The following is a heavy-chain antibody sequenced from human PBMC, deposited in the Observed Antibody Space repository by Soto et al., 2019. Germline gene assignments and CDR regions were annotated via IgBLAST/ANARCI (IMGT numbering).Heavy chain of an antibody. CDR2: ISGSGEST. D-gene: IGHD3-22*01. Sequence: EVQLLESGGGLVQPGGSLRLSCAASGFPFSGYAMSWVRRAPGEGPEWVSSISGSGESTHYADSVKGRSTISRDNSKNTLYLQMNSLRAEDTAVYYCAKEGAGYYDSSPYDSWGQGTLVTVSS. J-gene: IGHJ5*01. CDR1: GFPFSGYA. V-gene: IGHV3-23*01. CDR3: AKEGAGYYDSSPYDS.